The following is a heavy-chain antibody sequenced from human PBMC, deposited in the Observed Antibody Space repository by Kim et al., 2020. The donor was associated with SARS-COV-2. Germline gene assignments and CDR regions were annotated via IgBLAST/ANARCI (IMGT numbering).Heavy chain of an antibody. CDR2: IYYSGST. Sequence: SETLSLTCTVSGGSISSSSYYWGWIRQPPGKGLEWIGSIYYSGSTYYNPSLKSRVTISVDTSKNQFSLKLSSVTAADTAVYYCARRDPITMIAYWGQGTLVTVSS. D-gene: IGHD3-22*01. CDR3: ARRDPITMIAY. CDR1: GGSISSSSYY. J-gene: IGHJ4*02. V-gene: IGHV4-39*01.